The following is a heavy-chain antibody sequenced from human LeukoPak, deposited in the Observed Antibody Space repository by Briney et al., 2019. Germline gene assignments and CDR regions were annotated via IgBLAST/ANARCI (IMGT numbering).Heavy chain of an antibody. Sequence: PGGSLRLSCAASGFTFDDYAMHWVRQAPGKGLEWVSGISWNSGSIGYADSVKGRFTISRDNAKNSLYLQMNSLRAEDTALYYCAKALSGFPSSIIDYWGQGTLVTVSS. V-gene: IGHV3-9*01. CDR1: GFTFDDYA. D-gene: IGHD1-14*01. CDR3: AKALSGFPSSIIDY. J-gene: IGHJ4*02. CDR2: ISWNSGSI.